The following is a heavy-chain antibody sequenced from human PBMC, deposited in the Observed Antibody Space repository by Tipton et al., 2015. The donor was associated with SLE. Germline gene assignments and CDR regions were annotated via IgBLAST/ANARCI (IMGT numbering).Heavy chain of an antibody. CDR3: ARHRDNRSWNLIDH. CDR1: GDSITAYY. CDR2: VHYSEGT. Sequence: GLVKPSETLSLVCSVFGDSITAYYWSWIRQSPGRGLEWIGCVHYSEGTRYNPSLKSRVTISVDTSKNQFSLKLSSVTAADTALYYCARHRDNRSWNLIDHWGQGTLVTVSS. J-gene: IGHJ4*02. V-gene: IGHV4-59*08. D-gene: IGHD6-13*01.